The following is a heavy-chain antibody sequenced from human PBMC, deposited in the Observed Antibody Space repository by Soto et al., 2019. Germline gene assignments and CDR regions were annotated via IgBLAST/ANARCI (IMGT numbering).Heavy chain of an antibody. J-gene: IGHJ5*02. Sequence: QVQLVQSGAEVKKPGASVKVSCKTAGFTFTKYGISWVRQAPGQGLEWMGWISVYNNNTKYAQKFQGRVAVTTDASASTASMELRTLRSDDTAVYYCARSSMHSWTDWFDPWGQGNLVTVSS. D-gene: IGHD2-2*01. CDR1: GFTFTKYG. V-gene: IGHV1-18*01. CDR2: ISVYNNNT. CDR3: ARSSMHSWTDWFDP.